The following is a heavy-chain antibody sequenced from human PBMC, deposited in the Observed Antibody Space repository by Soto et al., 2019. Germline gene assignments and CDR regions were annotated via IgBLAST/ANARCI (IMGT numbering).Heavy chain of an antibody. Sequence: SPTLSLTCAISGDSVSSNSAAWNWIRQSPSRGLEWLGRTYYRSKWYNDYAVSVKSRITINPDTSKNRFSLQLDSVTPEDTAVYYCARDPGGVAVAGGGYYYYYGMDVWGQGTTVTVSS. J-gene: IGHJ6*02. CDR2: TYYRSKWYN. V-gene: IGHV6-1*01. CDR1: GDSVSSNSAA. CDR3: ARDPGGVAVAGGGYYYYYGMDV. D-gene: IGHD6-19*01.